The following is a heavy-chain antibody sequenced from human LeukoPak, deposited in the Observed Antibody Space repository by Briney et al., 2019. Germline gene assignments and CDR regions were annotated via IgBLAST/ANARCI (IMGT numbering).Heavy chain of an antibody. D-gene: IGHD3-10*01. Sequence: ASVKVSCKASGYTFTGYYMHWVRQAPGQGLEWMGWINPNSGGTNYAQKFQGRVTMTRDTSISTAYMELSRLRSDDTAVYYCAREGGSGYYGSGSYPRDYWGQGTLVTASS. J-gene: IGHJ4*02. CDR1: GYTFTGYY. V-gene: IGHV1-2*02. CDR2: INPNSGGT. CDR3: AREGGSGYYGSGSYPRDY.